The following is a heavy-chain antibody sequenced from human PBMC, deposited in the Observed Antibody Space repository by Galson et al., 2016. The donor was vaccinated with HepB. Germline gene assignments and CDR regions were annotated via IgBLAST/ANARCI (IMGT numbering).Heavy chain of an antibody. V-gene: IGHV3-30*18. CDR1: GFTFSSYG. CDR3: AKSPHSSGWGHVDP. Sequence: SLRLSCAVSGFTFSSYGIHWVRQAPGKGLEWVAVISYDGSNKYYADSVKGRFTISRDNSKNTLYLQMNSLRAEDTAMYYCAKSPHSSGWGHVDPWGQGTLVIVFS. D-gene: IGHD6-19*01. J-gene: IGHJ5*02. CDR2: ISYDGSNK.